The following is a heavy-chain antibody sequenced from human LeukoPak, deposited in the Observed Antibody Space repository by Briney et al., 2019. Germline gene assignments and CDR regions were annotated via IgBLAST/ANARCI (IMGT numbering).Heavy chain of an antibody. CDR3: AREGTGTNTLDY. V-gene: IGHV3-53*01. J-gene: IGHJ4*02. Sequence: GGSLRLSCAASGFTVSSNYMTWVRQAPGKGLEWVSIIYSDNNTYYTDSVKGRFTISRDNSRNTLYVQMNSLRAEDTAVYYCAREGTGTNTLDYWGQGTLVTVSS. CDR1: GFTVSSNY. D-gene: IGHD1-7*01. CDR2: IYSDNNT.